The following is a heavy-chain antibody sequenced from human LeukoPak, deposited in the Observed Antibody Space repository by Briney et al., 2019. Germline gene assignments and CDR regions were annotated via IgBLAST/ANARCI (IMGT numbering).Heavy chain of an antibody. V-gene: IGHV4-59*01. CDR1: GGSISSYY. D-gene: IGHD3-10*01. Sequence: SETLSLTCTVSGGSISSYYWSWIRQPPGKGLEWSGYIYYSGSTNYNPSLKSRVTISVDTSKNQFSLKLSSVTAADTAVYYCARVVYGSGSYYNRGVYYFDYWGQGTLVTVSS. J-gene: IGHJ4*02. CDR2: IYYSGST. CDR3: ARVVYGSGSYYNRGVYYFDY.